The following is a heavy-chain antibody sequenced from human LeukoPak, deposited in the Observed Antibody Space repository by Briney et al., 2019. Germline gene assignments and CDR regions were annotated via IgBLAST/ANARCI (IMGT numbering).Heavy chain of an antibody. CDR1: GGTFSSYT. Sequence: SVKVSCKASGGTFSSYTISWVRQAPGQGLEWMGRIIPILGIANYAQKFQGRVTITADKSTSTAYMELSSLRSEDTAVYYWARNVGVAHIGGHADLGYWGQGTLVTVSS. CDR2: IIPILGIA. V-gene: IGHV1-69*02. CDR3: ARNVGVAHIGGHADLGY. D-gene: IGHD3-3*01. J-gene: IGHJ4*02.